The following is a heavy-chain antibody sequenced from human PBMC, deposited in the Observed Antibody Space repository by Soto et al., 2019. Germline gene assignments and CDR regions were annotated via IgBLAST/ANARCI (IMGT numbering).Heavy chain of an antibody. CDR3: ARAYGGNCIDY. J-gene: IGHJ4*02. CDR2: IYYSGST. D-gene: IGHD2-21*01. CDR1: GGSIISYY. Sequence: SETLSLTCTVSGGSIISYYWSWIRQPPGKGLEWIGYIYYSGSTNYNPSLKSRVTISVDTSKNQFSLKLSSVTAADTAVYYCARAYGGNCIDYWGQGTLVTVSS. V-gene: IGHV4-59*01.